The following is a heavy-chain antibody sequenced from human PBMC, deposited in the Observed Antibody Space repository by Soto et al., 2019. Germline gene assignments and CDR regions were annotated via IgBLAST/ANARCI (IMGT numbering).Heavy chain of an antibody. J-gene: IGHJ6*02. CDR1: GFTFSAYY. Sequence: ASVKVSCKASGFTFSAYYIYWVRQAPGQGLERIGWINPNSGGTNNAQKFQGRVTMTRDTSTSTVYIELSALIPDDTAVYYCARSLLDEYSSSWRSAYYGMDVWGQGTTVTVSS. CDR2: INPNSGGT. D-gene: IGHD6-13*01. CDR3: ARSLLDEYSSSWRSAYYGMDV. V-gene: IGHV1-2*02.